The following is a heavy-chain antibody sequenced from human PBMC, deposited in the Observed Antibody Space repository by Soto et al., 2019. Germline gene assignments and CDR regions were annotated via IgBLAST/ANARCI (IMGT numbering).Heavy chain of an antibody. Sequence: SETLSLPCSVSGSSINTVGYYRTWIRQQPGKGLGWIGYIYYSGSRDYNPSLKSRVSLSVDASKNPYSLNLTSVAAADTAVYYCAKESGGYDASTRWGLDVWGQGSRVTV. CDR1: GSSINTVGYY. CDR3: AKESGGYDASTRWGLDV. D-gene: IGHD6-25*01. CDR2: IYYSGSR. J-gene: IGHJ6*02. V-gene: IGHV4-31*03.